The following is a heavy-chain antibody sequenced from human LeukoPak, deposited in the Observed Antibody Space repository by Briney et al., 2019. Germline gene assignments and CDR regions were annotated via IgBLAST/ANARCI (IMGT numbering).Heavy chain of an antibody. D-gene: IGHD2-2*01. CDR2: IYHSGST. Sequence: SQTLSLTCAVSGGSISSGGYSWSWIRQPPGKGLEWIGYIYHSGSTYYNPSLKSRVTISVDRSKNQFSLKLSSVTAADTAVYYCARADGTQTSYDAFGIWGQGTMVTVSS. V-gene: IGHV4-30-2*01. CDR1: GGSISSGGYS. J-gene: IGHJ3*02. CDR3: ARADGTQTSYDAFGI.